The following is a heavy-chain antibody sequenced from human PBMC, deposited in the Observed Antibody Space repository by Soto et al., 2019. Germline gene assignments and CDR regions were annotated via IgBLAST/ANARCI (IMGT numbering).Heavy chain of an antibody. CDR1: GGTFSSYA. J-gene: IGHJ6*02. D-gene: IGHD4-4*01. CDR3: ARGVMTTVAAYYYYGMDV. V-gene: IGHV1-69*18. CDR2: IIPFIGTA. Sequence: QVQLVQSGAEVKKPGSSVTVSCKASGGTFSSYAISWVRQAPGQGLEWMGRIIPFIGTANYAQKFQGRVTIYADESTSTAYMDLTSLRSEDTAEYYCARGVMTTVAAYYYYGMDVWGQGTTVTVSS.